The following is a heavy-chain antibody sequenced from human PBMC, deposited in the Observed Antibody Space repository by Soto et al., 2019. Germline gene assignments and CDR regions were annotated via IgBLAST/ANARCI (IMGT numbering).Heavy chain of an antibody. Sequence: ASVKVSCKASGYTFTSYGISWVRQAPGQGLEWMGWISAYNGNTNYAQKLQGRVTMTTDTSTSTAYMELRSLRSDDTAVYYCATYKVGVQPPDYWGQGTLVTVSS. CDR1: GYTFTSYG. CDR2: ISAYNGNT. CDR3: ATYKVGVQPPDY. V-gene: IGHV1-18*04. D-gene: IGHD3-10*01. J-gene: IGHJ4*02.